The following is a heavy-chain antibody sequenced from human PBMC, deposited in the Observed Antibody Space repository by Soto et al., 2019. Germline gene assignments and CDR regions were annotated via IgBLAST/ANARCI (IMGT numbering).Heavy chain of an antibody. V-gene: IGHV1-2*04. D-gene: IGHD1-7*01. CDR2: VKPNSGGT. J-gene: IGHJ5*02. Sequence: ASVKVSCKASGYTFTGYYMHWVRQAPGQGLEWMGWVKPNSGGTNYAQKFQGWVTMTRDTSISTAYMELSRLRSDDTAVYYCARDWSGTTDNWFDPWGQGTLVTVSS. CDR1: GYTFTGYY. CDR3: ARDWSGTTDNWFDP.